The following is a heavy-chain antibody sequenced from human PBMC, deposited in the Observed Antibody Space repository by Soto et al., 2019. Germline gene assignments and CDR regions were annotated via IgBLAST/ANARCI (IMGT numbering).Heavy chain of an antibody. CDR1: GFTFTTYY. J-gene: IGHJ4*02. CDR3: ARGGRGGFDY. D-gene: IGHD3-16*01. V-gene: IGHV3-74*01. CDR2: ISGDGSST. Sequence: EVQLVESGGGLVQPGGSLRLSCAASGFTFTTYYMHWVRQAPGKGLVWVSRISGDGSSTDYADSVKGRFTPSRDNARNTLSLQMSSLRVEDTAVYYCARGGRGGFDYWGQGVLVTVSS.